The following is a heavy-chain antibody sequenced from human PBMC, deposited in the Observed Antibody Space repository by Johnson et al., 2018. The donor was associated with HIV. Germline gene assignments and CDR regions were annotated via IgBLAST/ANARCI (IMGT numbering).Heavy chain of an antibody. D-gene: IGHD3-22*01. CDR2: IYSGGST. CDR1: GFTVSSNY. Sequence: VQLVESGGGLIQPGGSLRLSCAASGFTVSSNYMSWVRQAPGKGLEWVSVIYSGGSTYYADSVKGRFTLSRDNSENTPFLQNNSLRAEDTAVYYCARDAPYFFASSGLRCDAFDIWGQGTMVTVAS. J-gene: IGHJ3*02. CDR3: ARDAPYFFASSGLRCDAFDI. V-gene: IGHV3-53*01.